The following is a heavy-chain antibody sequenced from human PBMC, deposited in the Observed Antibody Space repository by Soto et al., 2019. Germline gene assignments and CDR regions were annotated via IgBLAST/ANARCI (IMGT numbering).Heavy chain of an antibody. V-gene: IGHV4-59*08. J-gene: IGHJ6*02. Sequence: PSETLSLTCTVSGGSISNSYWSWIRQSPVRGLEWIGYIYSSGSTNYNPSLESRVTISVDTSKNQFSLKLRSLSAADTAVYYCARHSPPFFYGSGPCAGWGQGTTDTVSS. CDR2: IYSSGST. D-gene: IGHD3-10*01. CDR3: ARHSPPFFYGSGPCAG. CDR1: GGSISNSY.